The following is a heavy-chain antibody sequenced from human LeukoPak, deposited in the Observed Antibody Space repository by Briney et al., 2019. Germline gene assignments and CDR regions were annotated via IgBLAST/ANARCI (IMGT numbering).Heavy chain of an antibody. D-gene: IGHD5-12*01. CDR2: IYYSGST. V-gene: IGHV4-59*01. Sequence: SETLSLTCTVSGGSISRYYWSWIRQSPGKGLEWIGYIYYSGSTNYNPSLKSRVTTSVDTSKNQFSLRLSSVTAADTAVYYCARDGYSGCAVETDAFDIWGQGTRVTVSS. J-gene: IGHJ3*02. CDR1: GGSISRYY. CDR3: ARDGYSGCAVETDAFDI.